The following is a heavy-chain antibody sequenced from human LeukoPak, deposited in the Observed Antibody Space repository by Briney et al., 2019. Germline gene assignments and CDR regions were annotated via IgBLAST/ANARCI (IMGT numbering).Heavy chain of an antibody. CDR2: INWNGGST. V-gene: IGHV3-20*04. CDR1: GFTFSSYA. CDR3: ARAVAARPDYYYYMDV. Sequence: PGGSLRLSCAASGFTFSSYAMSWVRQAPGKGLEWVSGINWNGGSTGYADSVKGRFTISRDNAKNSLYLQMNSLRAEDTALYYCARAVAARPDYYYYMDVWGKGTTVTVSS. J-gene: IGHJ6*03. D-gene: IGHD6-6*01.